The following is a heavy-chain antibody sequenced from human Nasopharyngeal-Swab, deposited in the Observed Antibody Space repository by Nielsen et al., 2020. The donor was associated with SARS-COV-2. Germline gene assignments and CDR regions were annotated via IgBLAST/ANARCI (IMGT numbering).Heavy chain of an antibody. D-gene: IGHD3-10*01. J-gene: IGHJ6*02. V-gene: IGHV2-26*01. CDR3: ARYYGSGDFYGMDV. CDR2: IFSNDEK. CDR1: GFSLSNARMG. Sequence: SGPTLVKPTETLTLTCTVSGFSLSNARMGVSWIRQPPGKALEWLAHIFSNDEKSYNTSLKSRLTISKDTSKSQVVLTMTNVDPVDTATYYCARYYGSGDFYGMDVWGQGTTVTVSS.